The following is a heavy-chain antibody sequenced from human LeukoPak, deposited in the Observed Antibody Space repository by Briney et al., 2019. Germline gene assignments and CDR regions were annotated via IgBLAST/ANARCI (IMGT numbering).Heavy chain of an antibody. D-gene: IGHD2-8*01. CDR3: ARAPRGPCYYFDY. Sequence: GGSLRLSCAASGFTVSSNYMSWVRQAPGKGLEWVSVIYSGGSTYYADSVKGRFTISRDNSKSTLYLQMNSLRAEDTAVYYCARAPRGPCYYFDYWGQGTLVTVSS. CDR2: IYSGGST. CDR1: GFTVSSNY. V-gene: IGHV3-53*01. J-gene: IGHJ4*02.